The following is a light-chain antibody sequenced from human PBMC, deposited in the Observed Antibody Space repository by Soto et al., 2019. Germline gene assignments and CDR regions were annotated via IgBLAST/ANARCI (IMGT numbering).Light chain of an antibody. Sequence: QSALTQPASVSGSPGQSITISCTGPSSDVGGYNYVSWYQPHPGKAPKFMIYEVSNRHSGVSNRFSGSKSGNTASLSISGLQAEDEAYYYWSSYTSSSTPYVCGTGTKVTVL. CDR1: SSDVGGYNY. CDR2: EVS. CDR3: SSYTSSSTPYV. J-gene: IGLJ1*01. V-gene: IGLV2-14*01.